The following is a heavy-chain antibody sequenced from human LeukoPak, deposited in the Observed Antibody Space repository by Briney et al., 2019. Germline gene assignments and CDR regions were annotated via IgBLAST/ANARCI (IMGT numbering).Heavy chain of an antibody. CDR3: TTFSYYYGSGSYYSFDY. D-gene: IGHD3-10*01. CDR1: RFTFSNAW. CDR2: IKSKTDGGTT. Sequence: GGSLRLSCAASRFTFSNAWMSWVRQAPGKGLEWVGRIKSKTDGGTTGYAAPVKGRFTISRDDSKNTLYLQMNSLKTEDTAVYYCTTFSYYYGSGSYYSFDYWGQGTLVTVSS. J-gene: IGHJ4*02. V-gene: IGHV3-15*01.